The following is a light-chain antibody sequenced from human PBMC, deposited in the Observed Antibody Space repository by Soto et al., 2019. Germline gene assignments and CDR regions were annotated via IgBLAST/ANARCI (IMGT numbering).Light chain of an antibody. J-gene: IGKJ4*01. Sequence: DIQMTQSPSTLSASVGDRVTITCRASQSISTWLAWYQQKPGKAPKLLIYKASNLEGGVPSGFSGSGSGTEFTITINSLQPDDFATYYCQQYNTYPLSFGGGTKV. V-gene: IGKV1-5*03. CDR1: QSISTW. CDR3: QQYNTYPLS. CDR2: KAS.